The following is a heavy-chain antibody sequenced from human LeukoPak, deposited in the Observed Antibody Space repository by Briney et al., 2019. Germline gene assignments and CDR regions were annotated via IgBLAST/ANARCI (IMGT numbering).Heavy chain of an antibody. CDR2: IYYSGTT. D-gene: IGHD6-13*01. J-gene: IGHJ6*03. V-gene: IGHV4-59*01. Sequence: SETLSLTCTVSGGSISSYYWSWIRQPPGKELEWIGYIYYSGTTNYHTSLKSRVTISVNTSKNQFSLKLSSVTAADTAVYYCARATYSSSWYHYYYYYMDVWGKGTTVTISS. CDR1: GGSISSYY. CDR3: ARATYSSSWYHYYYYYMDV.